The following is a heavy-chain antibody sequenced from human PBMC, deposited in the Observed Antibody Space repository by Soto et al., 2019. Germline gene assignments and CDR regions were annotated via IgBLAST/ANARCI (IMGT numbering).Heavy chain of an antibody. Sequence: GGSLRLSCEASGFRFSDVWLHWVRQAPGKGLEWVGRIKSQVAGGATDYAAPVRGRLTISRDDSRNMLYFQMINLKTEDTAVYYCATGFNPPFQMRGHGTMV. CDR2: IKSQVAGGAT. J-gene: IGHJ6*01. CDR3: ATGFNPPFQM. V-gene: IGHV3-15*01. CDR1: GFRFSDVW.